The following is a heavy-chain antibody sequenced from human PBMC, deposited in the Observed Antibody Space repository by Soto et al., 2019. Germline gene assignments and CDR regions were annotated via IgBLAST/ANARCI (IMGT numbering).Heavy chain of an antibody. V-gene: IGHV3-48*01. Sequence: GGSLRLSCAASGFTFSSYSMNWVRQAPGKGLEWVSYISSSSSTIYYADSVKGRFTISRDNAKNSLYLQMNSLRAEDTAVYYCAREQYSGYDYNLNAFDIWGQGTMVTVSS. CDR3: AREQYSGYDYNLNAFDI. D-gene: IGHD5-12*01. CDR1: GFTFSSYS. CDR2: ISSSSSTI. J-gene: IGHJ3*02.